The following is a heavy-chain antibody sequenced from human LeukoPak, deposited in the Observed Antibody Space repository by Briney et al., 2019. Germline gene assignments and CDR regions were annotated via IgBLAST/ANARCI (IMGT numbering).Heavy chain of an antibody. CDR2: TSGSGGST. CDR1: GFTFSSYA. Sequence: GGSLRLSCAASGFTFSSYAKSWVRQAPGKGLEWVSATSGSGGSTYYADSVKGRFTISRDNSKNTLYLQMNSLRAEDTAVYYCAKSGRRQLPLSAFDHWGQGTLVTVSS. D-gene: IGHD2-2*01. J-gene: IGHJ4*02. V-gene: IGHV3-23*01. CDR3: AKSGRRQLPLSAFDH.